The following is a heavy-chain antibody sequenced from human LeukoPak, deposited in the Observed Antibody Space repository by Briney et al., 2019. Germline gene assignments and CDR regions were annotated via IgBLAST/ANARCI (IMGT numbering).Heavy chain of an antibody. CDR2: IWYDGSNR. V-gene: IGHV3-33*06. CDR3: AKDRYYASGSPTRHYYGMDV. Sequence: PGRSLRLSCAASGFTFSSYGMHWVRQAPGKGLEWVAVIWYDGSNRYYADSVKGRFTISRDNSKNTLYLQMNSLRAEDTAVYYCAKDRYYASGSPTRHYYGMDVWGQGTTVTVSS. CDR1: GFTFSSYG. J-gene: IGHJ6*02. D-gene: IGHD3-10*01.